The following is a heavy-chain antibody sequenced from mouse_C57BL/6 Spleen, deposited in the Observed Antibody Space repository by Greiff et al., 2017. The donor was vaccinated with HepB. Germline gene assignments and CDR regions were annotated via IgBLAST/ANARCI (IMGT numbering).Heavy chain of an antibody. J-gene: IGHJ4*01. CDR1: GYTFTSYW. CDR2: IDPSDSYT. D-gene: IGHD1-1*01. V-gene: IGHV1-59*01. CDR3: AMDYYGSSYYYAMDY. Sequence: QVQLQQPGAELVRPGTSVKLSCKASGYTFTSYWMHWVKQRPGQGLEWIGVIDPSDSYTNYNQKFKGKATLTVDTSSSTAYMQLSSLTSEDSAVYYCAMDYYGSSYYYAMDYWGQGTSVTVSS.